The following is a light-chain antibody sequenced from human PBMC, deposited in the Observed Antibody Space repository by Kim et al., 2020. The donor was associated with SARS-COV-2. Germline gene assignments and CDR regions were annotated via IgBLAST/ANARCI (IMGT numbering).Light chain of an antibody. CDR2: SNN. Sequence: LTQPPSASGTPGQRVTISCSGSSSNIGSNTVNWFQQLPGTAPKLLIYSNNQRPSGVPDRFSGSKSGTSASLAISGLQSEDEADYYCAAWDDSLNGWVFGGGTQLTVL. CDR1: SSNIGSNT. CDR3: AAWDDSLNGWV. V-gene: IGLV1-44*01. J-gene: IGLJ3*02.